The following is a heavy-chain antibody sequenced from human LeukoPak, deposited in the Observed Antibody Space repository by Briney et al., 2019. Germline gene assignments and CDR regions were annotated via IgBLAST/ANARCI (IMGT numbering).Heavy chain of an antibody. CDR2: INTGNGNT. CDR3: ATRSASSYGGVFDF. V-gene: IGHV1-3*04. D-gene: IGHD3-16*01. J-gene: IGHJ4*02. Sequence: ASVKVSCKASGYTLTHYAMHWVRQAPGQGLEWMGWINTGNGNTKYSQKFQGRVTLTRDTSAKIAYMEVTSLRSEDTAVYYCATRSASSYGGVFDFWGQGSLVIVSS. CDR1: GYTLTHYA.